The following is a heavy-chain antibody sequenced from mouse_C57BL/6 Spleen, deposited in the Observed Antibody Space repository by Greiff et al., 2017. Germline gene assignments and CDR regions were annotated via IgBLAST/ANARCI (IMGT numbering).Heavy chain of an antibody. CDR3: AYGSNWLAY. V-gene: IGHV5-4*03. CDR2: ISDGGGYT. D-gene: IGHD1-1*01. Sequence: EVKLVESGGGLVKPGGSLKLSCAASGFTFSSYAMSWVRQTPEKRLEWVATISDGGGYTYYPDNVKGRFTISRDNAKNNLYLQMSHLQSEDTAMYYCAYGSNWLAYWGQGTLVTVSA. CDR1: GFTFSSYA. J-gene: IGHJ3*01.